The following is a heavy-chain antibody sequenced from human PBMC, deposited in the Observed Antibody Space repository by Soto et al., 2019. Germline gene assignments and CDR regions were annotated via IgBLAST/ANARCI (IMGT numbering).Heavy chain of an antibody. CDR3: ARIATSSSWYGGRAFDI. J-gene: IGHJ3*02. Sequence: SETLSLTCTVSGGSISSYCWSWIRQPPGKGLEWIGYIYYSGSTNYNPSPKSRVTISVDTSKNQFSLKLSSVTAADAAVYYCARIATSSSWYGGRAFDIWGQGTMVTVSS. CDR2: IYYSGST. CDR1: GGSISSYC. V-gene: IGHV4-59*01. D-gene: IGHD6-13*01.